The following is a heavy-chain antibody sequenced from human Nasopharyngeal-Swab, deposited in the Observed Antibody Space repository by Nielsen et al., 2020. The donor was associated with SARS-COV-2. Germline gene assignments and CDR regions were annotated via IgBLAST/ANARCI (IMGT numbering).Heavy chain of an antibody. D-gene: IGHD3-22*01. CDR1: GYTFTGYY. CDR2: INPNSGGT. J-gene: IGHJ6*02. Sequence: ASVKVSCKASGYTFTGYYMHWVRQAPGQGLEWMGRINPNSGGTNYAQKFQGWVTMTRDTSISTAYMELSRLRSDDTAVYYCARGSSCDSSGYYSHYYYGMDVWGQGTTVTVSS. V-gene: IGHV1-2*04. CDR3: ARGSSCDSSGYYSHYYYGMDV.